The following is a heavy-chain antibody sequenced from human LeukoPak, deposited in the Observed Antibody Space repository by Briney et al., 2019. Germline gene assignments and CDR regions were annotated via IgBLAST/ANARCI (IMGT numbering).Heavy chain of an antibody. CDR2: ISWDSDSI. CDR3: AKDIGPFYDTSGSTSHFDY. Sequence: HSGGSLRLSCAASGFTFDDYAMHWVRQGPGKGLEWVSGISWDSDSIGYADSVKGRFTVSRDNAKNSLHLQMNSLRAEDMALYYCAKDIGPFYDTSGSTSHFDYWGQGTLVTVSS. CDR1: GFTFDDYA. J-gene: IGHJ4*02. D-gene: IGHD3-22*01. V-gene: IGHV3-9*03.